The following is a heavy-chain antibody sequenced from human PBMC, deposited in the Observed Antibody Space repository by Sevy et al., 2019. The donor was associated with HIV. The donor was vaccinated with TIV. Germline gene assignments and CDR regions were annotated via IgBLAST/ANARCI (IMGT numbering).Heavy chain of an antibody. J-gene: IGHJ3*02. CDR3: ARHCSSTSCSHAFDI. CDR1: GGSFSGYY. CDR2: IIHSGST. Sequence: SETLSLTCAVYGGSFSGYYWSWIRQPPGKGLEWIGEIIHSGSTNYNPSLKSRVTISGDTSKNQFSLKLSSVTAADTAVYYCARHCSSTSCSHAFDIWGQGTMVTVSS. D-gene: IGHD2-2*01. V-gene: IGHV4-34*12.